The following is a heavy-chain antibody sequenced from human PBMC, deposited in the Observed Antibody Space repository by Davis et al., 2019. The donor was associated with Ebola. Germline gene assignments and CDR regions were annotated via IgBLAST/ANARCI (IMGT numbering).Heavy chain of an antibody. CDR3: AKDQAPYSSSSWGGYYYYYGMDV. D-gene: IGHD6-6*01. J-gene: IGHJ6*02. CDR1: GFTFSSYG. Sequence: GGSLRLSCAASGFTFSSYGMHWVRQAPGKGLEWVAVISYDGSNKYYADSVKGRFTISRDNSKNTLYLQMNSLRAEDTAVYYCAKDQAPYSSSSWGGYYYYYGMDVWGQGTTVTVSS. V-gene: IGHV3-30*18. CDR2: ISYDGSNK.